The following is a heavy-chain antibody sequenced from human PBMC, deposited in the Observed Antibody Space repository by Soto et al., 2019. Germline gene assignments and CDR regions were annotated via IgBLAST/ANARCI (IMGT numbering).Heavy chain of an antibody. CDR1: GLTFNNAW. D-gene: IGHD4-17*01. V-gene: IGHV3-15*01. CDR2: IKSKTNSKKT. J-gene: IGHJ4*02. CDR3: ILVGYGDYGVY. Sequence: PGGSLRLSCAASGLTFNNAWMSWVRQAPRKGQEKIGHIKSKTNSKKTNNTEPKKVRFTISRDDSKNTLYLQMNSLKTEDTAVYYFILVGYGDYGVYWGQGTLVTVSS.